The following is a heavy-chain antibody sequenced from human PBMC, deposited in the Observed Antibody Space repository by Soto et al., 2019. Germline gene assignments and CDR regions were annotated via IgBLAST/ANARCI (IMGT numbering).Heavy chain of an antibody. D-gene: IGHD1-26*01. CDR1: GFTFSAYA. CDR2: ISGTGRST. J-gene: IGHJ5*02. CDR3: AKNGGARLFVWFDP. V-gene: IGHV3-23*01. Sequence: GGSLRLSCAASGFTFSAYAMSWVRQAPGKGLEWVSAISGTGRSTYYADSVKGRFTISRDNSKKTLYLQMNSLRAEDTAVYYCAKNGGARLFVWFDPWGQGTLVTVSS.